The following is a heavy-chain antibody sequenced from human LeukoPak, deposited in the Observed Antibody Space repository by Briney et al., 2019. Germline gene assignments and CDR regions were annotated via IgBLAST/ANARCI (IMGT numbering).Heavy chain of an antibody. CDR1: GYSISSGYY. Sequence: SETLSLTCTVSGYSISSGYYWGWIRQPPGKGLEWIGSIYHSGSTYYNPSLKSRVTISVDTSKNQFSLKLSSVTAADTSVYYCARLRYYGSGSYPMTGNWFAPWGQGTLVTVSS. J-gene: IGHJ5*02. D-gene: IGHD3-10*01. CDR3: ARLRYYGSGSYPMTGNWFAP. V-gene: IGHV4-38-2*02. CDR2: IYHSGST.